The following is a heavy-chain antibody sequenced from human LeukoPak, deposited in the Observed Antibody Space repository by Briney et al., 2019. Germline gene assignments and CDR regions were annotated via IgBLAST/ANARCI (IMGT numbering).Heavy chain of an antibody. Sequence: PSETLSLTFTVSGGSISSYYWSWIRQPPGKGLEWIGYIYYSGSTNYNPSLKSRVTISVDTSKNQFSLKLSSVTAADTAVYYCARVYGGYPYWYMDVWGKGTTVTVSS. CDR1: GGSISSYY. CDR3: ARVYGGYPYWYMDV. J-gene: IGHJ6*03. CDR2: IYYSGST. V-gene: IGHV4-59*01. D-gene: IGHD2-15*01.